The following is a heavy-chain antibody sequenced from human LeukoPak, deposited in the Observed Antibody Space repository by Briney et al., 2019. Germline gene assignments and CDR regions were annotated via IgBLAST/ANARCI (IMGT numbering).Heavy chain of an antibody. CDR2: IYYSGST. CDR1: GGSISSYY. Sequence: SETLSLTCTVSGGSISSYYWSWIRQPPGKGLEWIGYIYYSGSTNYNPSLKSRVTISVDTSKNQFSLKLSSVTAADTAVYYCAADWGIAVAGFWGQGTLVTVSS. CDR3: AADWGIAVAGF. D-gene: IGHD6-19*01. J-gene: IGHJ4*02. V-gene: IGHV4-59*12.